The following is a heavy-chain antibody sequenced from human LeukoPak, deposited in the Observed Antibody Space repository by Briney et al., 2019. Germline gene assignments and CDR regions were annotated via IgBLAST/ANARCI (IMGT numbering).Heavy chain of an antibody. J-gene: IGHJ4*02. Sequence: GASVKVSCKASGYTFTSYYMHWVRQAPGQGLEWMGIINPSGGSTSYAQKFQGRVTMTRDTSTSTVYMELSSLRSEDTAVYYCARSLVGARRTANFDYWGQGTLVTVSS. CDR1: GYTFTSYY. D-gene: IGHD3-10*01. CDR3: ARSLVGARRTANFDY. CDR2: INPSGGST. V-gene: IGHV1-46*01.